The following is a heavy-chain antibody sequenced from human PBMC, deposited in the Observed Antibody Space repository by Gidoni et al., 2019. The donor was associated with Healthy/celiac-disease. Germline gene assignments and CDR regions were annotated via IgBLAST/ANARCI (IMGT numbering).Heavy chain of an antibody. CDR3: ARDKEQLGSAAYFDY. D-gene: IGHD6-6*01. V-gene: IGHV3-48*03. CDR2: ISSSGSTI. Sequence: EVQLVESGGGLVQTGGSLRLCCAASGFTFSSSEMNWVRQAPGKWLLWVSYISSSGSTIYYADSVKSRFTISIDNAKNSLYLQMNSLRAEDTAVYYCARDKEQLGSAAYFDYWGQGTLVTVSS. J-gene: IGHJ4*02. CDR1: GFTFSSSE.